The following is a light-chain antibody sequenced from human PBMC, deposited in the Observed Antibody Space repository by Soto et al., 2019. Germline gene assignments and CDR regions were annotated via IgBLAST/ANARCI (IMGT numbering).Light chain of an antibody. CDR3: SSYTTDSPGGYV. CDR2: EVK. Sequence: QSALTQPASVSGSPGQSITISCTGTSSDVGAYNYVSWYQQYPAKAPKLMIYEVKNRPAGVSNRFSGSRSGGTASLTISGLQAEDEADDYCSSYTTDSPGGYVFGTGTKLTVL. CDR1: SSDVGAYNY. V-gene: IGLV2-14*01. J-gene: IGLJ1*01.